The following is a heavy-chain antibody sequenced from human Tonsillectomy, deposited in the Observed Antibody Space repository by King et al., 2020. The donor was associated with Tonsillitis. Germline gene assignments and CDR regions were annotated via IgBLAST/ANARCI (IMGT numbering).Heavy chain of an antibody. J-gene: IGHJ6*02. CDR1: GFTFDDYA. Sequence: VQLVQSGGGLVQPGRSLRLSCAASGFTFDDYAMHWVRQAPGKGLEWVSGISWNSGSIGYADSVKGRFTISRDNAKNSLYLQMNSLRAEDTALYYCAKVASSCWYIPLGGMDVWGQGTTVTVSS. CDR3: AKVASSCWYIPLGGMDV. CDR2: ISWNSGSI. D-gene: IGHD6-13*01. V-gene: IGHV3-9*01.